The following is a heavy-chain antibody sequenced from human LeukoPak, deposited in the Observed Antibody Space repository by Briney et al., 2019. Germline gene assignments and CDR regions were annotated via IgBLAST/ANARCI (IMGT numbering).Heavy chain of an antibody. CDR1: GYSISSGYY. Sequence: PSETLSLTCAVSGYSISSGYYWGWIRQPPGKGLEWIGSIYHSGSTYYNPSLKSRVTISVDTSKNQFSLKLSSVTAADTAVYYCADLSWFDPWGQGTLVTVSS. V-gene: IGHV4-38-2*01. CDR2: IYHSGST. CDR3: ADLSWFDP. J-gene: IGHJ5*02.